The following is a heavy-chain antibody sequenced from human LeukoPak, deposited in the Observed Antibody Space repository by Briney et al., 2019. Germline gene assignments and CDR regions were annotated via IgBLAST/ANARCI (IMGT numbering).Heavy chain of an antibody. Sequence: GASVKASCKASGYTFTGYYMHWVRQAPGQGLEWMGWINPNSGGTNYAQKFQGRVTMTRDTSISTAYMELSRLRSDDTAVYYCASCDYYDSSGYMNLWGQGTLVTVSS. CDR1: GYTFTGYY. CDR2: INPNSGGT. V-gene: IGHV1-2*02. D-gene: IGHD3-22*01. J-gene: IGHJ4*02. CDR3: ASCDYYDSSGYMNL.